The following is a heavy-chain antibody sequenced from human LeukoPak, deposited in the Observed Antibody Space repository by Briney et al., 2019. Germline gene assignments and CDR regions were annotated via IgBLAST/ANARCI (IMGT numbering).Heavy chain of an antibody. CDR3: ARTHTITIFGVVIRAPSAFDY. Sequence: ASVKVSCKASGYTFTSYDINWVRQATGQGLEWMGWMNPNSGNTGYAQKFQGRVTMTRNTSISTAYMELSSLRSEDTAVYYCARTHTITIFGVVIRAPSAFDYWGQGTLVTVSS. D-gene: IGHD3-3*01. CDR1: GYTFTSYD. J-gene: IGHJ4*02. CDR2: MNPNSGNT. V-gene: IGHV1-8*01.